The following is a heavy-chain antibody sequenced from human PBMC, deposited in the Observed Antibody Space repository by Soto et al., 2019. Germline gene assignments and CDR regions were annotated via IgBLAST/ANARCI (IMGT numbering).Heavy chain of an antibody. Sequence: QVQLVQSGAEVKKPGASVKVSCKASGYTFTSYDINWVRQATGQGLEWMGWMNPNSGNTGYAQKFQGRVTMTRNTSISTAYMELSSLRSEDTAVYYCARGFESRLLWFGELLFRYYFDYWGQGTLVTVSS. V-gene: IGHV1-8*01. D-gene: IGHD3-10*01. J-gene: IGHJ4*02. CDR1: GYTFTSYD. CDR3: ARGFESRLLWFGELLFRYYFDY. CDR2: MNPNSGNT.